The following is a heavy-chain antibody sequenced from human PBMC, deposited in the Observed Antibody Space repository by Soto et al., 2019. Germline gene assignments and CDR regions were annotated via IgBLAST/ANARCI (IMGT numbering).Heavy chain of an antibody. CDR3: ARVDYYGSGSHKTFDY. V-gene: IGHV4-34*01. J-gene: IGHJ4*02. D-gene: IGHD3-10*01. CDR1: GGSFSGYY. Sequence: QVQLQQWGAGLLKPSETLSLTCAVYGGSFSGYYWSWIRQPPGKGLEWIGEINHSGSTNYNPSIKSRVTISVDTSKNQFSLKLSSVTAADTAVYYCARVDYYGSGSHKTFDYWGQGTLVTVSS. CDR2: INHSGST.